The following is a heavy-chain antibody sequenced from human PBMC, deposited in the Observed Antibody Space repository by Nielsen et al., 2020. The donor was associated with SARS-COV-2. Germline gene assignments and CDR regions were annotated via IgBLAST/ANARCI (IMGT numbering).Heavy chain of an antibody. CDR2: ISWNSGSI. D-gene: IGHD2-2*02. CDR1: GFTFSSYA. Sequence: GGSLRLSCAASGFTFSSYAMSWVRQAPGKGLEWVSGISWNSGSIGYADSVKGRFTISRDNAKNSLYLQMNSLRAEDTALYYCASIYYWGQGTLVTVSS. CDR3: ASIYY. J-gene: IGHJ4*02. V-gene: IGHV3-9*01.